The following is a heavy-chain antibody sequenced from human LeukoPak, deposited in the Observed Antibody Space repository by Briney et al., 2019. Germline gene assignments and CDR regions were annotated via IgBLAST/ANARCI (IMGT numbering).Heavy chain of an antibody. D-gene: IGHD1-26*01. J-gene: IGHJ4*02. CDR1: GITFSRSA. CDR2: IVVGSGNT. Sequence: SVKVSCKTSGITFSRSAVQWVRLARGLRLEWIGWIVVGSGNTKYAQNFHERVTFSRDMSTSTVYMEMSSLRSEDTAIYYCAATLGGYFDFWGQGSLVTVSS. V-gene: IGHV1-58*01. CDR3: AATLGGYFDF.